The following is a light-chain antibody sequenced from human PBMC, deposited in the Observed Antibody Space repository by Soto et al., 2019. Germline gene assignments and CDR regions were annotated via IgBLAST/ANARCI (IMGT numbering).Light chain of an antibody. Sequence: EIVLTQSPGTLSLSPGERATLSCRASQRITNNFLAGFQQKPGLAPRLLIHGASTRASGVPDRFSGGGSGTDFVLTISRLEPADFAVYYCQQYGRSPFTFGQGTKLQIK. CDR3: QQYGRSPFT. V-gene: IGKV3-20*01. CDR1: QRITNNF. J-gene: IGKJ2*01. CDR2: GAS.